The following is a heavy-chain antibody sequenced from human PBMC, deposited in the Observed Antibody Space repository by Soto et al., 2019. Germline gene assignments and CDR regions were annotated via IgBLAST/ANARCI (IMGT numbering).Heavy chain of an antibody. D-gene: IGHD2-2*01. V-gene: IGHV3-48*02. CDR1: GLNFNIYS. CDR3: AKDSHWAIISPTHDY. Sequence: GGSLRLSCVASGLNFNIYSMNWLRQPPGKGLEWISYISNSGDRIHYADSVRGRFTISRDNAKNTVYLQMNSLRDEDTAIYYCAKDSHWAIISPTHDYWGHGTLVTVSS. CDR2: ISNSGDRI. J-gene: IGHJ4*01.